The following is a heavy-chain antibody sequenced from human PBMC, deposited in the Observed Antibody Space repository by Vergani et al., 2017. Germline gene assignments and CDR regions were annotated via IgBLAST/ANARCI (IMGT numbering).Heavy chain of an antibody. CDR3: ARVPHIVVVVAATHDAFDI. CDR2: INHSGST. D-gene: IGHD2-15*01. J-gene: IGHJ3*02. V-gene: IGHV4-4*02. CDR1: GGSISSSNW. Sequence: QVQLQESGPGLVKPSGTLSLTCAVSGGSISSSNWWSWVRQPPGKGLEWIGEINHSGSTNYNPSLKSRVTISVDTSKNQFSLKLSSVTAADTAVYYCARVPHIVVVVAATHDAFDIWGQGTMVTVSS.